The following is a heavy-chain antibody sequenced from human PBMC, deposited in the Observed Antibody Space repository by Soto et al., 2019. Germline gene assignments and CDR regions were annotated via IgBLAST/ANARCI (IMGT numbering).Heavy chain of an antibody. CDR3: ASLAPTYYYDSSGLVGNWFDP. CDR1: GGSISSSSYY. D-gene: IGHD3-22*01. V-gene: IGHV4-39*01. CDR2: IYYSGST. J-gene: IGHJ5*02. Sequence: SETLSLTCTVSGGSISSSSYYWGWIRQPPGKGLEGIGSIYYSGSTYYNPSLKSRVTISVDTSKNQFSLKLSSVTAADTAVYYCASLAPTYYYDSSGLVGNWFDPWGQGTLVTVS.